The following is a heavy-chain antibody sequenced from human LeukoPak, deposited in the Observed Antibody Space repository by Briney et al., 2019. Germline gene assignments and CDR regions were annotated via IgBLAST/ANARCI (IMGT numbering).Heavy chain of an antibody. CDR2: ISGGST. V-gene: IGHV3-38-3*01. Sequence: PGGSLRLSCAASGFTVSSNEMSWVRQAPGKGLEWVSSISGGSTYYADSRKGRFTISRDNSKNTLHLQMNSLRAEDTAVYYCARDPPLVSGPVYYYYYMDVWGKGTTVTVSS. CDR3: ARDPPLVSGPVYYYYYMDV. J-gene: IGHJ6*03. D-gene: IGHD5/OR15-5a*01. CDR1: GFTVSSNE.